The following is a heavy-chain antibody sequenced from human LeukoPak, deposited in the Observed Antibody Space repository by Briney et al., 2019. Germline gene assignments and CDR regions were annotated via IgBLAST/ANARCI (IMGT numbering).Heavy chain of an antibody. D-gene: IGHD3-10*01. CDR1: GFTFSSYA. CDR2: ISGSGGST. J-gene: IGHJ4*02. Sequence: PGGSLRLSCAASGFTFSSYAMSWVRQAPGKGLEWVSAISGSGGSTYYADSVKGRFTISRDNSKNTLYLQMNSLRAEDTAVYYCAKDLYGSGSYTLSKSFDYWGQGTLVTVSS. V-gene: IGHV3-23*01. CDR3: AKDLYGSGSYTLSKSFDY.